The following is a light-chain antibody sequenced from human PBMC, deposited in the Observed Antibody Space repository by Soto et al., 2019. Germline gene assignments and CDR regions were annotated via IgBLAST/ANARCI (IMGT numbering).Light chain of an antibody. Sequence: DIQMTQSPSSLSASVGDRVTITCRSSQTIGSYLNWYQRKPGKAPELLIYAASSLQSGVPSRFSGSGSGTDFTLTISSLQPEDFATYYCQQSDTTPITFGQGTRLEIK. V-gene: IGKV1-39*01. CDR2: AAS. CDR3: QQSDTTPIT. CDR1: QTIGSY. J-gene: IGKJ5*01.